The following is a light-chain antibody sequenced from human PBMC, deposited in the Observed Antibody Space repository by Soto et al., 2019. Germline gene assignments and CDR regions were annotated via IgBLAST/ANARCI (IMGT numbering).Light chain of an antibody. V-gene: IGKV4-1*01. J-gene: IGKJ1*01. CDR1: QSVLYSSNNKNY. CDR3: PQYNPTPWT. CDR2: WAS. Sequence: DIVMTQAPDSLAVSLGERATINCKSSQSVLYSSNNKNYLAWYQQKPGQPPKALIYWASTRESGVPDRFSGSGSGTDFTLTISSLQAEDVAVYYSPQYNPTPWTSG.